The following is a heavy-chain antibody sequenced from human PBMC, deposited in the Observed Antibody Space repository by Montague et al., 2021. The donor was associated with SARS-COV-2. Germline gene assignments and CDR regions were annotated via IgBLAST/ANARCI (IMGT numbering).Heavy chain of an antibody. CDR1: GGSIGRSY. D-gene: IGHD2-8*01. CDR2: IYYTGST. Sequence: SETLSLTCTVSGGSIGRSYWSWIRQPPGKGPEWIGYIYYTGSTXXXPSXXXRVTISVDTSKNQLSLKLISVTAADTAVYFCARHMSDCSKGICHTYYYYGWDVWGQGTTVTVSS. CDR3: ARHMSDCSKGICHTYYYYGWDV. V-gene: IGHV4-59*08. J-gene: IGHJ6*02.